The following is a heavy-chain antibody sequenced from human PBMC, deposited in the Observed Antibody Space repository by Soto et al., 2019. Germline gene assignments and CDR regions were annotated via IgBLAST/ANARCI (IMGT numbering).Heavy chain of an antibody. CDR1: GFTFSSYS. Sequence: EVQLVESGGGLVKPGGSLRLSCAASGFTFSSYSMNWVRQAPGKGLEWVSAISSSSSYIYYADSVKGRFTISRDNAKNSLYLQMNSLRAEDTAVYYCAREKLPSVVTPSFEYYCYYYGMDVWGQGTTVTVSS. J-gene: IGHJ6*02. CDR2: ISSSSSYI. V-gene: IGHV3-21*01. D-gene: IGHD2-21*02. CDR3: AREKLPSVVTPSFEYYCYYYGMDV.